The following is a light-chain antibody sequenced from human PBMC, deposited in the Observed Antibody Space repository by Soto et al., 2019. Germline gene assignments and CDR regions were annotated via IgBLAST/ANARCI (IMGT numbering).Light chain of an antibody. CDR3: QQCNSYPYT. CDR2: DTS. CDR1: QRVSGGF. Sequence: DIVLTQSPATLSLSPGERATLYCGASQRVSGGFLAWYQQKPGLAPRLILYDTSFRATGIPDRFSGSGSGTEFTLTISSLQPDDFATYYCQQCNSYPYTFGQGTNVDIK. V-gene: IGKV3D-20*01. J-gene: IGKJ2*01.